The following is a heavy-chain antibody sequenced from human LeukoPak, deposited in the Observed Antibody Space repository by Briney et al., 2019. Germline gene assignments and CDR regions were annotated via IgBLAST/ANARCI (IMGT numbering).Heavy chain of an antibody. CDR1: GFTFSDYE. D-gene: IGHD5-12*01. CDR2: ISISGTTI. V-gene: IGHV3-11*01. J-gene: IGHJ3*02. Sequence: PGGSLRLSCAASGFTFSDYEMNWVRQAPGKGLEWLSHISISGTTIYYADSVKGRFTISRDNAKNSLYLQMNSLRAEDTAVYYCARGLAFDIWGQGTMVTVSS. CDR3: ARGLAFDI.